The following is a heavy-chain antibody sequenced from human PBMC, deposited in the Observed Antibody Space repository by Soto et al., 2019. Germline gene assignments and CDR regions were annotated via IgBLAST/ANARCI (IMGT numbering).Heavy chain of an antibody. CDR2: ISSSSSTI. J-gene: IGHJ4*02. CDR3: ARDAQLVEFLVDY. CDR1: GFTFSSYS. V-gene: IGHV3-48*01. Sequence: GGSLRLSCAASGFTFSSYSMNWVRQAPGKGLEWVSYISSSSSTIYYADSVKGRFTISRDNAKNSLYLQMNSLRAEDTAVYYCARDAQLVEFLVDYWGQGTLVTVSS. D-gene: IGHD6-6*01.